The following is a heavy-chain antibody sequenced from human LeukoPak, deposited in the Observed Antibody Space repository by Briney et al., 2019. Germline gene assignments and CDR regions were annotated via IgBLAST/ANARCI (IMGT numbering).Heavy chain of an antibody. CDR2: ISYDGSNK. CDR1: GFTFSSYG. V-gene: IGHV3-30*03. D-gene: IGHD3-3*01. CDR3: AREYDFRSGYYTGNFDY. J-gene: IGHJ4*02. Sequence: GGSLRLSCAASGFTFSSYGMHWVRQAPGKGLEWVAVISYDGSNKYYADSVKGRFTISRDNSKNTLYLQMNSLRAEDTAVYYCAREYDFRSGYYTGNFDYWGQGTLVTVSS.